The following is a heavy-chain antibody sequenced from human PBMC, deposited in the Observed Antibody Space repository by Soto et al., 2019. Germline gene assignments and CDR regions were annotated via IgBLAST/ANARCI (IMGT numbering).Heavy chain of an antibody. CDR3: ARGRRYYYDSSGSYPFDY. J-gene: IGHJ4*02. Sequence: PSETLSLTCAVYGGSFSGYYWSWIRQPPGKGLEWIGEINHSGSTNYNPSLKSRVTISVDTSKNQFSLKLSSVTAADTAVYYCARGRRYYYDSSGSYPFDYWGQGTLVTVSS. V-gene: IGHV4-34*01. D-gene: IGHD3-22*01. CDR1: GGSFSGYY. CDR2: INHSGST.